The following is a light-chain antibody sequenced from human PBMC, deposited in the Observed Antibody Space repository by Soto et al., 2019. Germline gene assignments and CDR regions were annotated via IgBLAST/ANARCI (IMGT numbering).Light chain of an antibody. J-gene: IGKJ3*01. CDR2: AAS. CDR1: QGISNY. V-gene: IGKV1-27*01. Sequence: DIQMTQSPSSLSASVGDRVAITCRASQGISNYLAWYQQKPGKVPTLLIYAASTLQSGVPSRFSGSGSGTDFTLTISSLQPEDVATYYCHKYNSAPFTFGPGTKVDIK. CDR3: HKYNSAPFT.